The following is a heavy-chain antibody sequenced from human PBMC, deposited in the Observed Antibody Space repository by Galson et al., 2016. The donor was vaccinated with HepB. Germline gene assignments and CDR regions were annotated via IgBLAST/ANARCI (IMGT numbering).Heavy chain of an antibody. CDR3: ARTTGDCGGDCSWFDP. CDR1: GGSISRAKYY. J-gene: IGHJ5*01. CDR2: IFYSGTT. D-gene: IGHD2-21*02. V-gene: IGHV4-31*03. Sequence: TLSLTCTVSGGSISRAKYYWSWIRQHPGRGLEWIGYIFYSGTTHYNPSLKSRVTISMDTSKNHFSLNLNSVTAADTAVYYCARTTGDCGGDCSWFDPWGQGTLVTVSP.